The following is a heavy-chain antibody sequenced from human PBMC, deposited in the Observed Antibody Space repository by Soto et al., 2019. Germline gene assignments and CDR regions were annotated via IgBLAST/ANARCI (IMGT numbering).Heavy chain of an antibody. V-gene: IGHV4-4*07. CDR3: ARCPRSYNWCDL. J-gene: IGHJ5*02. Sequence: HVQLQESGPGLVKPSETLSLPCSVSGGPISGYFWSWIRQPAGKGLEWIGRIYSNGITVYNPSLTTRATMSVDTSKNHFALRLSSLTAADQADYYCARCPRSYNWCDLWGQGTLVTVSS. D-gene: IGHD3-10*01. CDR1: GGPISGYF. CDR2: IYSNGIT.